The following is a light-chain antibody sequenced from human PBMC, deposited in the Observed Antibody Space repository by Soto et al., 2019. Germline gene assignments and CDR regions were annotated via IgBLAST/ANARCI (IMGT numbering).Light chain of an antibody. CDR1: QSVSSN. CDR3: QQYNKRPLFT. Sequence: EIVMTQSPATLSVSPGERATLSCRASQSVSSNLAWYQQRPGQSPRLLIYGASTRATGIPARFSGRGSGTEFTLTISSLQSEDFAVYVCQQYNKRPLFTFGPGTRVDIK. CDR2: GAS. V-gene: IGKV3-15*01. J-gene: IGKJ3*01.